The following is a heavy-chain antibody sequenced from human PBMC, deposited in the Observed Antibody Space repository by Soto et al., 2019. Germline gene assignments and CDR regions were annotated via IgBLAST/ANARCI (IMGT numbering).Heavy chain of an antibody. J-gene: IGHJ4*02. CDR2: IIPIFGTA. D-gene: IGHD2-8*01. CDR3: TLMATNPTDYFDY. CDR1: GGTFSSYA. Sequence: QVQLVQSGAEVKKPGSSVKVSCKASGGTFSSYAISWVQQAPGQGLEWMGGIIPIFGTANYAQKFQGRVTITADKSTSTAYMELSSLRSEDTAVYYCTLMATNPTDYFDYWGQGTLVTVSS. V-gene: IGHV1-69*06.